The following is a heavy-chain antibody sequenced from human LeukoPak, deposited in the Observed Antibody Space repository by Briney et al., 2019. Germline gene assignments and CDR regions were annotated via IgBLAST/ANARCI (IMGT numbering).Heavy chain of an antibody. Sequence: GASVKVSCKASGYTFTKHYMHWVRQAPGQGLEWMGIINPSGGSTTYAQKFQGRVTMTRDMSTSTVYMELSSLRSEDTAVYYCGRDAGLSSAWGIIPGYYFDYWGQGTLVTVSS. V-gene: IGHV1-46*01. CDR1: GYTFTKHY. CDR2: INPSGGST. CDR3: GRDAGLSSAWGIIPGYYFDY. J-gene: IGHJ4*02. D-gene: IGHD6-19*01.